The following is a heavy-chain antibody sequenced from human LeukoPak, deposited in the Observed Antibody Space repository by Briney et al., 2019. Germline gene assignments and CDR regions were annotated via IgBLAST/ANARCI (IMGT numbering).Heavy chain of an antibody. CDR1: GGSISSGGYY. D-gene: IGHD3-3*01. J-gene: IGHJ4*02. V-gene: IGHV4-61*08. CDR2: IYYSGST. Sequence: PSETLSLTCTVSGGSISSGGYYWSWIRQHPGKGLEWIGYIYYSGSTNYNPSLKSRVTISVDTSKNQFSLKLSSVTAADTAVYYCARAGDFWSGYYSGGRGVGSNFDYWGQGTLVTVSS. CDR3: ARAGDFWSGYYSGGRGVGSNFDY.